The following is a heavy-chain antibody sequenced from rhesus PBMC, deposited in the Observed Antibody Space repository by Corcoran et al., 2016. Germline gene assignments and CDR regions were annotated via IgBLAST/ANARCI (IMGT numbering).Heavy chain of an antibody. CDR2: SEGSSGST. V-gene: IGHV4-127*01. Sequence: QVQLQESGPGVVKPSETLSLTCAVSGYSISSGYDWRWIRQPPGKGLEWIGESEGSSGSTNDNPSIKKRVTMSKDTSKNQFSLKLSFVTAADTAVYDCAREHTGYTEHWGQGVLVTVSS. CDR1: GYSISSGYD. D-gene: IGHD3-3*01. CDR3: AREHTGYTEH. J-gene: IGHJ4*01.